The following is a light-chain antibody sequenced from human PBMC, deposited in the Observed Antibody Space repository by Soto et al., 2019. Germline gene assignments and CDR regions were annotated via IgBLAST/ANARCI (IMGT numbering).Light chain of an antibody. J-gene: IGKJ5*01. CDR2: TTS. CDR1: QSVDSTY. V-gene: IGKV3-20*01. CDR3: QQYGSSPIT. Sequence: DIVLTQSPGTLSLSPGERATLSFRASQSVDSTYLGWYQQTSGQAPRLLIYTTSIRATGIPDRFSGSGSGTDFTLTISRLEPEDFAVYYCQQYGSSPITFGQGTRLEIK.